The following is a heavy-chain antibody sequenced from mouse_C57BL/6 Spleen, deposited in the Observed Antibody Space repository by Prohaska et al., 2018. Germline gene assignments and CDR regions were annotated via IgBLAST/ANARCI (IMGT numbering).Heavy chain of an antibody. CDR1: GFTFTDYY. Sequence: EVKLVESGGGLVQPGGSLSLSCAASGFTFTDYYMSWVRQPPGKALEWLGFIRNKANGYTTEYSASVKGRFTISRDNSQSILYLQMNALIAEDSATYYCARYNSWFAYWGQGTLVTVSA. V-gene: IGHV7-3*01. CDR2: IRNKANGYTT. J-gene: IGHJ3*01. CDR3: ARYNSWFAY.